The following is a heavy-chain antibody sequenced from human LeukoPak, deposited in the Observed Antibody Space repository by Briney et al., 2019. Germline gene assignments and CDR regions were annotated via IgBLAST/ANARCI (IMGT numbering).Heavy chain of an antibody. CDR2: INSDGNNT. CDR3: ARGWVEKDY. CDR1: GFTFSNYW. V-gene: IGHV3-74*01. D-gene: IGHD2-15*01. Sequence: GGSLRLSCAASGFTFSNYWMHWVRQAPGKGLVWVSRINSDGNNTNYADSVKGRFTISRDNAKSTLYLQMNSLRAEDTAVYYCARGWVEKDYWGQGTLVTVSS. J-gene: IGHJ4*02.